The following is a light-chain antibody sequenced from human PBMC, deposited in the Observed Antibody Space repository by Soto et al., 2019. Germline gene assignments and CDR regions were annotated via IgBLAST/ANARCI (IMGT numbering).Light chain of an antibody. CDR1: HSVSSSY. CDR2: SAS. CDR3: QQYGYSFWT. J-gene: IGKJ1*01. Sequence: ELVLTHSPGTLSLSPGARATLSCTVGHSVSSSYLAWYQQKPGQAPRLLIYSASSRATGIPDRFSGSGSGADYTLTISRLEPEDSAMYYCQQYGYSFWTFGQGTKVDIK. V-gene: IGKV3-20*01.